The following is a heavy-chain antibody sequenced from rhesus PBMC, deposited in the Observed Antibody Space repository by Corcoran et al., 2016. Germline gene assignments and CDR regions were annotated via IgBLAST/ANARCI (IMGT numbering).Heavy chain of an antibody. CDR2: IYGSSGKT. V-gene: IGHV4-76*01. CDR1: GGSISGGYD. Sequence: QVQLQESGPGLVKPSETLSLTCAVSGGSISGGYDWSWIRQPPVKGREWIGYIYGSSGKTTSNPTLKNLVTSSKTTAKKQVSLKRSSVTAADTAVYYCASRSWNNDAFDFWGQGLRVTVSS. J-gene: IGHJ3*01. D-gene: IGHD1-20*01. CDR3: ASRSWNNDAFDF.